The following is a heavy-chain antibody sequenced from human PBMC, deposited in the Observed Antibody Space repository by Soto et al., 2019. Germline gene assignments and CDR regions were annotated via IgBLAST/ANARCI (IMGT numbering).Heavy chain of an antibody. V-gene: IGHV4-30-4*01. CDR1: GGSISSRDNF. D-gene: IGHD2-8*01. Sequence: SETLSLTCTVSGGSISSRDNFWTWIRQPPGKGLEWIGYIYYSGSTYYNPSLKSRVTMSVDTSKNQFSLNLSSVTAAATAVYYCVRENGPASNYLDSWGQGTLVTVSS. J-gene: IGHJ4*02. CDR2: IYYSGST. CDR3: VRENGPASNYLDS.